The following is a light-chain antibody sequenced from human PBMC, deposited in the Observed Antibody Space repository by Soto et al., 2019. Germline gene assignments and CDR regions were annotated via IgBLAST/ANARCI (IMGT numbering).Light chain of an antibody. CDR2: DAS. J-gene: IGKJ1*01. CDR3: QQYNSYSPT. CDR1: QSISSW. V-gene: IGKV1-5*01. Sequence: IQMPQSPSTLSASVGDRVAITCRASQSISSWLAWYQQKPGKAPKLLIYDASSLDSGVPSRFSGSGSGTEFTLTISSLQPDDFATYYCQQYNSYSPTFGQGTKVDI.